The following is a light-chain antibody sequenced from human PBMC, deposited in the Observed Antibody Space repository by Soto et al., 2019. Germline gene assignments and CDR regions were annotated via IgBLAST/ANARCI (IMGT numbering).Light chain of an antibody. CDR1: QRVSNN. CDR3: QQYNNWYT. J-gene: IGKJ2*01. CDR2: AAS. Sequence: EIVMTQSPATLSVSPGERATLSCRASQRVSNNLAWYQQKPGQAPRLLIYAASTRATGIPARFSGSGSGTEFTLTISSLQSEDFAVYYCQQYNNWYTFGQGTKLEIK. V-gene: IGKV3-15*01.